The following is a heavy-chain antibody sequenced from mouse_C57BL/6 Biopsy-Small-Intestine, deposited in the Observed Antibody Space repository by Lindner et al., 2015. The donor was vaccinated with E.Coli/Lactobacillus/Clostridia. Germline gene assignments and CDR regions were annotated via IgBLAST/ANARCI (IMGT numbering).Heavy chain of an antibody. CDR1: GFTFSDYG. D-gene: IGHD4-1*01. CDR2: ISSASSTI. Sequence: VQLQESGGGLVKPGGSLKLSCAASGFTFSDYGMHWVRQAPEKGLEWVAYISSASSTIYYADTVKGRFTISRDNAKNTLFLQMTSLRSEDTAMYYCARGTGRGLDYWGQGTTLTVSS. J-gene: IGHJ2*01. V-gene: IGHV5-17*01. CDR3: ARGTGRGLDY.